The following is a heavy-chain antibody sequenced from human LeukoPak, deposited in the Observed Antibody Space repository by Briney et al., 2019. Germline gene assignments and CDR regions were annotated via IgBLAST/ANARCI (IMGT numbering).Heavy chain of an antibody. Sequence: GGALRLPCAASGFTLSRYAMSWVRQDPGKGLEWVSAISGSGGSTYYAHSVKRRFTNPRDHAKNTLSLQVENLRAEDTAVYYCAKDKFVESRWFDSWGQGTLVTVSS. V-gene: IGHV3-23*01. CDR3: AKDKFVESRWFDS. D-gene: IGHD3-16*01. J-gene: IGHJ5*01. CDR2: ISGSGGST. CDR1: GFTLSRYA.